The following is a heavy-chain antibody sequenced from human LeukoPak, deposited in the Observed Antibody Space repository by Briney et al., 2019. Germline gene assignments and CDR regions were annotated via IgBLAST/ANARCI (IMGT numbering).Heavy chain of an antibody. J-gene: IGHJ4*02. V-gene: IGHV3-23*01. Sequence: PGGSLSLSCPASGSTFTSDAISWVRPAPRQGLEGVSAISGSGGSTYYTDSVKGRITISRDKTKDTLYLQMKSLRAEHTAVYYSAKEHGYLDYWGQGTLVTVSS. CDR2: ISGSGGST. CDR3: AKEHGYLDY. CDR1: GSTFTSDA.